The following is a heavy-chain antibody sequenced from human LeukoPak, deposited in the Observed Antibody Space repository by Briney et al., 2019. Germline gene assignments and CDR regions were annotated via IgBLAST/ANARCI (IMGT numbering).Heavy chain of an antibody. D-gene: IGHD3-16*02. CDR2: IKQDGSEK. CDR1: GFTFSSYW. J-gene: IGHJ4*02. CDR3: ARDRPVWGSYRNPEY. Sequence: PGGPLRLSCAASGFTFSSYWMSWVRQAPGKGLEWVANIKQDGSEKYYVDSVKGRFTISRDNAKNSLYLQMNSLRVEDTAVYYCARDRPVWGSYRNPEYWGQGTLVTVSS. V-gene: IGHV3-7*01.